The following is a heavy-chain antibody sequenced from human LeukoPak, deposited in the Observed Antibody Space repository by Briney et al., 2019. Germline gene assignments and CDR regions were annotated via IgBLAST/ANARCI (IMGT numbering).Heavy chain of an antibody. CDR3: ATLAAAGVEYYFDY. CDR1: GGSISSGSYS. D-gene: IGHD6-13*01. CDR2: IYHSGST. J-gene: IGHJ4*02. V-gene: IGHV4-61*05. Sequence: SETLSLTCAVSGGSISSGSYSWSWIRQPPGKGLEWIGEIYHSGSTNYNPSLKSRVTISVDKSKNQFSLKLSSVTAADTAVYYCATLAAAGVEYYFDYWGQGTLVTVSS.